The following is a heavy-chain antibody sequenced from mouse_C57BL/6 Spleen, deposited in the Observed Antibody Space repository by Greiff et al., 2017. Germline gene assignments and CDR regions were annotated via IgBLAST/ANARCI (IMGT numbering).Heavy chain of an antibody. J-gene: IGHJ3*01. D-gene: IGHD2-1*01. CDR2: ISSGGSYT. CDR3: ARQMVN. CDR1: GFTFSSYG. Sequence: EVKLVESGGDLVKPGGSLKLSCAASGFTFSSYGMSWVRQTPDKRLEWVATISSGGSYTYYPDSVKGRFTISRDNAKNTLYLQMSSLKSEDTAMYCCARQMVNWGQGTLVTVSA. V-gene: IGHV5-6*01.